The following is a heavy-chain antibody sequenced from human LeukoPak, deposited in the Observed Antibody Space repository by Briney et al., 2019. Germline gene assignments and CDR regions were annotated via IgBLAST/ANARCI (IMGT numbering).Heavy chain of an antibody. Sequence: TSETLSLTCAVYGGSFSGYYWSWIRQPPRQGLERIWEINHSGSTNYNPSLKSRVTISVDTSKNQFSLKLSSVTAADTAVYYCAREMVDYGVHYYGMDVWGQGTTVTVSS. CDR3: AREMVDYGVHYYGMDV. J-gene: IGHJ6*02. V-gene: IGHV4-34*01. CDR2: INHSGST. CDR1: GGSFSGYY. D-gene: IGHD4-17*01.